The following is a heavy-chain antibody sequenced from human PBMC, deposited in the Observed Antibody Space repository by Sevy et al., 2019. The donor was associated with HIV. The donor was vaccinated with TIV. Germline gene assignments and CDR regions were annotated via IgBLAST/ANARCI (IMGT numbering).Heavy chain of an antibody. CDR2: ISGSDNTI. V-gene: IGHV3-11*01. CDR3: ARDHVKDGDVGDYYYYAMDV. J-gene: IGHJ6*02. D-gene: IGHD4-17*01. Sequence: GGSLRLSCAASGFTFSDYYMSWIRQAPGKGLEWVSYISGSDNTIYYADSVKGRFTISRDNAKNSLYLQMNSLRAEDMAVYYCARDHVKDGDVGDYYYYAMDVWGQGTTVTVSS. CDR1: GFTFSDYY.